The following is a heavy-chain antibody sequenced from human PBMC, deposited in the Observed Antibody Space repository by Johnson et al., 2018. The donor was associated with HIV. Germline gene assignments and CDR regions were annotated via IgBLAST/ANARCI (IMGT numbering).Heavy chain of an antibody. D-gene: IGHD3-22*01. Sequence: QVQLVESGGGLVKPGGSQRLSCAASGFTFSDYYMSWIRQAPGKGLEWVSYISSSGSTIYYADSVKGRLPISRDNAKNSLYLQMNSLRAEDTAVYYCARETGVRPLTYYYDSSGYYYDAFDIWGQGTMVTVSS. CDR1: GFTFSDYY. V-gene: IGHV3-11*04. CDR3: ARETGVRPLTYYYDSSGYYYDAFDI. CDR2: ISSSGSTI. J-gene: IGHJ3*02.